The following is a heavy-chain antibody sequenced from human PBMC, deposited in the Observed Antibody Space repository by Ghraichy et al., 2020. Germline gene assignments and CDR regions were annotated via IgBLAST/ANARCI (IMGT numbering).Heavy chain of an antibody. V-gene: IGHV3-23*01. D-gene: IGHD1-26*01. CDR2: ISGSGGSS. CDR3: AKMVAATRWLIDY. CDR1: GFTFSSFA. J-gene: IGHJ4*02. Sequence: GALNISCAASGFTFSSFAMSWVRQAPGKGLEWVSAISGSGGSSYYAGSVKGRFTISRDNSKNTLYLQMNSLRTEDTAVYYCAKMVAATRWLIDYWGQGTLVTVSS.